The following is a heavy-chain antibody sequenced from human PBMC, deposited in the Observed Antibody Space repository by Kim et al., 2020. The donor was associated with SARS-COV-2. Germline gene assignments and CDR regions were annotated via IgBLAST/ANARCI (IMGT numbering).Heavy chain of an antibody. CDR3: ARGYCSSTSCYNWFDP. CDR1: GGTFSSYA. V-gene: IGHV1-69*04. J-gene: IGHJ5*02. Sequence: SVKVSCKASGGTFSSYAISWVRQAPGQGLEWMGRIIPILGIANYAQKFQGRVTITADKSTSTAYMELSSLRSEDTAVYYCARGYCSSTSCYNWFDPWGQGTLVTVSS. CDR2: IIPILGIA. D-gene: IGHD2-2*01.